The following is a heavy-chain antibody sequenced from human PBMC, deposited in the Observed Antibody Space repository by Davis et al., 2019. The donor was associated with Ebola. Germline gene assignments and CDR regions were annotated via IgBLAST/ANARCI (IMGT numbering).Heavy chain of an antibody. V-gene: IGHV1-46*01. CDR1: GYTFTSYY. J-gene: IGHJ4*02. Sequence: ASVKVSCKASGYTFTSYYMHWVRQAPGQGLEWMGIINPSGGSTSYAQKFQGRVTMTRDTSTSTVYMELSSLRSEDTAVYYCARLRYFDWLGVHFDYWGQGTLVTVSS. CDR2: INPSGGST. CDR3: ARLRYFDWLGVHFDY. D-gene: IGHD3-9*01.